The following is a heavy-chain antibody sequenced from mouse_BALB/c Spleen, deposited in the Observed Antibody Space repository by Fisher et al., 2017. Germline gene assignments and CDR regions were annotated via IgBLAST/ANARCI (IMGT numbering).Heavy chain of an antibody. D-gene: IGHD2-4*01. CDR3: AREGDYDYLYAMDY. V-gene: IGHV1S45*01. Sequence: QKFKGKATLTLDKSSSTAYMQLNSLTSEDSAVYYCAREGDYDYLYAMDYWGQGTSVTVSS. J-gene: IGHJ4*01.